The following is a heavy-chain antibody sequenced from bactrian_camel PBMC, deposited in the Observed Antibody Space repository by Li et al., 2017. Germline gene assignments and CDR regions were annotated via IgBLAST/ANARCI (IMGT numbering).Heavy chain of an antibody. CDR1: GFTFDDSD. Sequence: HVQLVESGGGSVQAGETLRLSCTASGFTFDDSDMDWYRQAPGKECELVSSISSDGSTNYADSVKGRFTISRDNAKNTPYLQMGSLKPEDTAMYYCAAALLDAINWGTLRVWGQGTQVTVS. CDR3: AAALLDAINWGTLRV. D-gene: IGHD5*01. CDR2: ISSDGST. J-gene: IGHJ4*01. V-gene: IGHV3S63*01.